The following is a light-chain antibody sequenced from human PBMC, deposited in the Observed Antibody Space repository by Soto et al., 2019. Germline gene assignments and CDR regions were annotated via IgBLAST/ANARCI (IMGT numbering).Light chain of an antibody. CDR2: SNN. CDR3: AVWDGSLNGWL. V-gene: IGLV1-44*01. Sequence: QAVVTQPPSASGTPGQRVTISCSGGSSNIGRDTVNWYQHFPGTAPKVLIYSNNQRPSGVPDRFSGSKSGTSASLAISGLQSEDEADYYCAVWDGSLNGWLFGGGTQLTVL. J-gene: IGLJ3*02. CDR1: SSNIGRDT.